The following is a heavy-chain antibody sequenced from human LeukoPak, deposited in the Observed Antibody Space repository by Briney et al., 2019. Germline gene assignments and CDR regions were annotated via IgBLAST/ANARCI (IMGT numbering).Heavy chain of an antibody. Sequence: PGGSLRLSCAASGFTFGHYYMTWIRQAPGKGLEWVSYISSASSYTEYAGSLRGRFTISRDNDKNFLYLQMNSLRAEDTAVYFCARTLEQWLGGEYRYHGMDVWGKGTTVTVSS. CDR1: GFTFGHYY. CDR2: ISSASSYT. J-gene: IGHJ6*04. D-gene: IGHD6-19*01. CDR3: ARTLEQWLGGEYRYHGMDV. V-gene: IGHV3-11*06.